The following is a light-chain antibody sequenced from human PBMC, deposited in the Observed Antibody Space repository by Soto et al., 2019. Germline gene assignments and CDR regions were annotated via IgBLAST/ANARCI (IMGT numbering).Light chain of an antibody. Sequence: QFVLTQPPSASGTPGQRVSISCSGSTSNIGRNDVNWYQQLPGTAPKLLIYGHNQRPSGVPERFSGSKSGTSASLAISGLQSEDEADYYCASWDDSLNAPVFGGGTKVTVL. J-gene: IGLJ2*01. CDR2: GHN. V-gene: IGLV1-44*01. CDR3: ASWDDSLNAPV. CDR1: TSNIGRND.